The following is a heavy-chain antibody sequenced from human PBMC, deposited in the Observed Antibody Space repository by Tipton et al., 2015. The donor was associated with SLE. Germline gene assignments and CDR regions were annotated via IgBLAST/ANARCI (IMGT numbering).Heavy chain of an antibody. V-gene: IGHV1-18*01. CDR1: GGTFSSYA. D-gene: IGHD6-13*01. CDR2: ISGYNGDT. J-gene: IGHJ5*02. CDR3: ARERQLGL. Sequence: QLVQSGPEVKKPGSSVKVSCKASGGTFSSYAISWVRQAPGQGLEWMGWISGYNGDTLYAQKLQGRVTMTTDTSTTTAYMELRSLRSDDTAVYYCARERQLGLWGQGTLVTVSS.